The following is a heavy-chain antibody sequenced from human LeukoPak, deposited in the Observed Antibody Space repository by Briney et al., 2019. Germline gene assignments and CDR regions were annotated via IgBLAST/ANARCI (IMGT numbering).Heavy chain of an antibody. CDR2: ISYDGSNK. V-gene: IGHV3-30-3*01. CDR3: ARVLLGVNHFDY. Sequence: GGSLRLSCAASGFTFSSYAMHWVRQAPGKGLEWVAVISYDGSNKYYADSVKGRFTISRDNSKNTLYLQMNSLRAEDTAVYFCARVLLGVNHFDYWGQGTLVTVSS. D-gene: IGHD3-10*01. J-gene: IGHJ4*02. CDR1: GFTFSSYA.